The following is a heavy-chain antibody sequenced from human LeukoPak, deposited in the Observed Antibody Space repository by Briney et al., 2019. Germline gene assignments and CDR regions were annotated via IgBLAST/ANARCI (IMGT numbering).Heavy chain of an antibody. CDR3: VRGYYYHYMDV. Sequence: GGSLRLSCAASGFTFSSYWMSWVRQAPGKGLEWVANIKQDGSEKYYVDSVKGRFTISRDNAKNSVYLQMNSLRAEDTAGYYCVRGYYYHYMDVWGKGTTVTVSS. CDR1: GFTFSSYW. V-gene: IGHV3-7*01. CDR2: IKQDGSEK. J-gene: IGHJ6*03.